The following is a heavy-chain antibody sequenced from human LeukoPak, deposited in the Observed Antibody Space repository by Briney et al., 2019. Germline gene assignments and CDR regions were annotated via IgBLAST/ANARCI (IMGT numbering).Heavy chain of an antibody. D-gene: IGHD3-3*01. Sequence: PGGSLRLSCAASGFTFDDYGMSWVRQAPGKGLEWVSGVNWNGGSTSYADSVKGRFTISRDNAKNSLYLQMNSLRAEDTAVYYCAKDLMEWLPHYFDYWGQGTLVTVSS. CDR1: GFTFDDYG. CDR2: VNWNGGST. CDR3: AKDLMEWLPHYFDY. V-gene: IGHV3-20*04. J-gene: IGHJ4*02.